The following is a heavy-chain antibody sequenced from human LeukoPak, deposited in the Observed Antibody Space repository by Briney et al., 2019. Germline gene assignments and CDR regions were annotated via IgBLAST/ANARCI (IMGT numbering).Heavy chain of an antibody. V-gene: IGHV3-21*01. Sequence: GGSLRLSCAASGFTFSSYSMNWVRQAPGKGLELVSSISSSSSYIYYADSVKGRFTISRDNAKNSLYLQMNSLRAEDTAVYYCARAILYGDNEFRWGQGTLVTVSS. CDR2: ISSSSSYI. CDR3: ARAILYGDNEFR. CDR1: GFTFSSYS. D-gene: IGHD4-17*01. J-gene: IGHJ4*02.